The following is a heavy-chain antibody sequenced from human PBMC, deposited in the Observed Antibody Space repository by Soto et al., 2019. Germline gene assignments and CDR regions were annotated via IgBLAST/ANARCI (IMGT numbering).Heavy chain of an antibody. Sequence: QVQLQQWGAGLLKPSETLSLTCAVYGGSFSGYYWSWIRQPPGKGLEWIGEINHSGSTNYNPSLKSRVTISVDTYKNQFSLKLSSVTAADTAVYYCARGPGMGPYYYGMDVWGQGTTVTVSS. J-gene: IGHJ6*02. V-gene: IGHV4-34*01. CDR1: GGSFSGYY. CDR3: ARGPGMGPYYYGMDV. CDR2: INHSGST. D-gene: IGHD2-8*01.